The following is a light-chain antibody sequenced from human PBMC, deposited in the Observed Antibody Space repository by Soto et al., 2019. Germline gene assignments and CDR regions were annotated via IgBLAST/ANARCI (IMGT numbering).Light chain of an antibody. V-gene: IGKV1-5*03. CDR2: KAS. CDR3: QQYNSYWT. CDR1: QTISTW. Sequence: DIQMTQSPSTLSASVGDRVNITCRASQTISTWLAWYQQKPGRAPKLLIYKASSLESGVPSRFSGSGYGTEFTLTISSLQPDDFATYYCQQYNSYWTFGQGTMVDIK. J-gene: IGKJ1*01.